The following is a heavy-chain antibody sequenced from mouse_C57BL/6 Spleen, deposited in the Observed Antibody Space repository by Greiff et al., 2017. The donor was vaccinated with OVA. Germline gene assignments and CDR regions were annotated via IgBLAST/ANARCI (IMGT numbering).Heavy chain of an antibody. CDR2: IYPSDSET. J-gene: IGHJ3*01. V-gene: IGHV1-61*01. Sequence: QVQLQQPGAELVRPGSSVKLSCKASGYTFTSYWMDWVKRRPGQGLEWIGNIYPSDSETHYNQKFKDKATLTVDKSSSTAYMQLSSLTSEDSAVYYCARLTTVVDAWFAYWGQGTLVTVSA. CDR1: GYTFTSYW. CDR3: ARLTTVVDAWFAY. D-gene: IGHD1-1*01.